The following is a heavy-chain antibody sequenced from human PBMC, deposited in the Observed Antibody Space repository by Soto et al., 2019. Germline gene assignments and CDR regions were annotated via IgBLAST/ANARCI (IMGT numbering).Heavy chain of an antibody. CDR1: GAALNSGNYY. Sequence: SESLALTCGVSGAALNSGNYYWSWIRQVPGNGLEWIGHIYVTGAVDYNPSLRDRITISQDTSERQFSLNLRLVTAADTAVYYCARLRIATNNYKWFDPWGQGTLVTVSS. D-gene: IGHD2-21*01. V-gene: IGHV4-31*11. J-gene: IGHJ5*02. CDR3: ARLRIATNNYKWFDP. CDR2: IYVTGAV.